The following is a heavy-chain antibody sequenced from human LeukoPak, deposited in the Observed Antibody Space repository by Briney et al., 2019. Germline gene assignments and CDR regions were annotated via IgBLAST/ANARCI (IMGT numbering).Heavy chain of an antibody. D-gene: IGHD2-2*01. J-gene: IGHJ3*02. CDR1: GYTFTGYY. V-gene: IGHV1-2*06. CDR2: INPNSGGT. CDR3: ARPDCSSTSCLNAFDI. Sequence: ASVKVSSKASGYTFTGYYMHWVRQAPGQGLEWMGRINPNSGGTNYAQKFQGRVTMTRDTSISTAYMDLSRLRSDDTAVYYCARPDCSSTSCLNAFDIWGQGTMVTVSS.